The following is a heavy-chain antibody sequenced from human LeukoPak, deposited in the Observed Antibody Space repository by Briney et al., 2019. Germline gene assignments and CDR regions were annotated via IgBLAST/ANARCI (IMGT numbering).Heavy chain of an antibody. CDR2: INPNSGGT. D-gene: IGHD1-26*01. V-gene: IGHV1-2*02. CDR3: ARGLGSGSYYIHFQH. Sequence: ASVKVSCKASGYTFTGYYMHWVRQAPGQGLEWMGWINPNSGGTNYAQKFQGRVTMTRDTSISTAYMELSRLRSDDTAVYYCARGLGSGSYYIHFQHWGQGTLVTVSS. CDR1: GYTFTGYY. J-gene: IGHJ1*01.